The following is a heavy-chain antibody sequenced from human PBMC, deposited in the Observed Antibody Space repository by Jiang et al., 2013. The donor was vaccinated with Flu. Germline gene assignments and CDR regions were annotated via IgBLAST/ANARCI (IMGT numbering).Heavy chain of an antibody. Sequence: QPPGRGWSGLGKSIIVEAPTXPVPQDRVTISVDTSKNQFSLKLSSVTAADTAVYYCARGDDYGDYVVAPLYYGMDVWGQGTTVTVSS. V-gene: IGHV4-34*01. CDR3: ARGDDYGDYVVAPLYYGMDV. D-gene: IGHD4-17*01. J-gene: IGHJ6*02. CDR2: SIIVEAP.